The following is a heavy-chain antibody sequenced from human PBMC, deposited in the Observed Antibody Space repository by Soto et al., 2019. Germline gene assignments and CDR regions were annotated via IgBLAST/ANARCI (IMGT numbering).Heavy chain of an antibody. D-gene: IGHD3-3*01. J-gene: IGHJ6*02. CDR3: ARGRFLEWLLFNYYYYGMDV. V-gene: IGHV3-30-3*01. CDR2: ISYDGSNK. Sequence: QVQLVESGGGVVQPGRSLRLSCAASRFTFSSYAMHWVRQAPGKGLEWVAVISYDGSNKYYADSVKGRFTISRDNSKNTLYLLMNSLRAEDTAVYYCARGRFLEWLLFNYYYYGMDVSGQGTTVTVSS. CDR1: RFTFSSYA.